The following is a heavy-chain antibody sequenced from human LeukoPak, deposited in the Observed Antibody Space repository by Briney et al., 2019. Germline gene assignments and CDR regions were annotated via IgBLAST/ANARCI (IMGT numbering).Heavy chain of an antibody. CDR3: AKVERPRDYGGNDHDAFDI. Sequence: PGGSLRLSCAASGFTFSSNAMTWVRQAPGQGLECVSAITAGGDTTYYADSVKGQFTISRDNSKNTLYLQMNSLRAEDTAVYYCAKVERPRDYGGNDHDAFDIWGQGTMVTVSS. V-gene: IGHV3-23*01. CDR2: ITAGGDTT. CDR1: GFTFSSNA. D-gene: IGHD4-23*01. J-gene: IGHJ3*02.